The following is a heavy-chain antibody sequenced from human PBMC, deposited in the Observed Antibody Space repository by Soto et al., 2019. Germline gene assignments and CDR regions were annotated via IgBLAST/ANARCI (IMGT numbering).Heavy chain of an antibody. CDR2: IYHSGST. CDR3: GSGIDFYYAMDV. J-gene: IGHJ6*01. CDR1: GYSISSGYY. V-gene: IGHV4-38-2*01. Sequence: PWEPLSLTCAVSGYSISSGYYCGWIRQPPGKGLEWIGSIYHSGSTYYNASLKSRVTISVDTSKNQFSLKLTSVADADTAVYYCGSGIDFYYAMDVWGQGTTVNVSS.